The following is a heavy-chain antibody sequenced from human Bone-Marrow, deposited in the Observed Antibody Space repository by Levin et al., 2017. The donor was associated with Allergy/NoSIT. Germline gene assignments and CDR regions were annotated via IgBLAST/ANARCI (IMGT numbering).Heavy chain of an antibody. CDR3: ARVQVERRPWGVDQFFYMDV. V-gene: IGHV4-39*01. CDR2: LSHSEGT. J-gene: IGHJ6*03. Sequence: PSETLSLTCTVSGGSVTSRSYYWAWIRQSPGKGLEWIGTLSHSEGTFYNPSLTSRATMSVDTSRKQFSLKLRSVTAADPAVYYCARVQVERRPWGVDQFFYMDVWGKGTTVTVSS. CDR1: GGSVTSRSYY. D-gene: IGHD1-1*01.